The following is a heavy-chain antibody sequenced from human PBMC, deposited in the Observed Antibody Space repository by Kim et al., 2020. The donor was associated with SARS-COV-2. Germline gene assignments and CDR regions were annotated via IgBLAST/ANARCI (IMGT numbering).Heavy chain of an antibody. Sequence: ASVKVSCKASGYTFTGYYMHWVRQAPGQGLEWMGRINPNSGGTNYAQKFQGRVTMTRDTSISTAYMELSRLRSDDTAVYYCARGAKYLTYGMDVWGQGTTVTVSS. D-gene: IGHD2-2*01. V-gene: IGHV1-2*06. CDR2: INPNSGGT. CDR1: GYTFTGYY. J-gene: IGHJ6*02. CDR3: ARGAKYLTYGMDV.